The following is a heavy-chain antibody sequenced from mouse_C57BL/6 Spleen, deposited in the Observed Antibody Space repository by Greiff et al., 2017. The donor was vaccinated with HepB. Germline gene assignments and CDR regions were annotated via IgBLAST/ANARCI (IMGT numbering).Heavy chain of an antibody. D-gene: IGHD2-1*01. V-gene: IGHV1-64*01. Sequence: QVQLQQPGAELVKPGASVKLSCKASGYTFTSYWMHWVKQRPGQGLEWIGMIHPNSGSTNYNEKFKSKATLTVDKSSSTAYMQLSSLTSEDSAVYYCARCIYYGNSWGYAMDYWGQGTSVTVSS. J-gene: IGHJ4*01. CDR3: ARCIYYGNSWGYAMDY. CDR2: IHPNSGST. CDR1: GYTFTSYW.